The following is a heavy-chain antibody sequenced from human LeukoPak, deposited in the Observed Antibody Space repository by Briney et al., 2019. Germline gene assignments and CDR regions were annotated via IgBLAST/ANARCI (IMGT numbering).Heavy chain of an antibody. Sequence: GGSLRLSCAASGFTFDDYAMHWVRQAPGKGLEWVSLISWDGGSTYYADSVKGRFTISRDNSKNTLYLQMNSLRAEDTAVYYCAKIRTQGGDWDAFDIWGQGTMVTVSS. D-gene: IGHD2-21*02. V-gene: IGHV3-43D*03. CDR3: AKIRTQGGDWDAFDI. CDR2: ISWDGGST. CDR1: GFTFDDYA. J-gene: IGHJ3*02.